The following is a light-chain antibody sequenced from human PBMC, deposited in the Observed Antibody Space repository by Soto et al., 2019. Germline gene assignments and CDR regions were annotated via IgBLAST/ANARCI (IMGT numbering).Light chain of an antibody. Sequence: QPVLTQSPSASASLGASVKLTCTLSSGHSRYALAWHQQQPEKGPRYLMKLNSDGSHSKGDGIPDRFSGSSSGAERYLTISSLQSEDEADYYCQTWGTGIRVFGGGTQLTVL. CDR3: QTWGTGIRV. CDR1: SGHSRYA. J-gene: IGLJ2*01. CDR2: LNSDGSH. V-gene: IGLV4-69*01.